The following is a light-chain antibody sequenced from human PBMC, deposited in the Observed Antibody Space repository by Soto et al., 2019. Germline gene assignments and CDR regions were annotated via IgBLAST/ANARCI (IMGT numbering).Light chain of an antibody. CDR2: GAS. J-gene: IGKJ1*01. CDR3: QQRSNWPWT. V-gene: IGKV3D-20*02. Sequence: ETVLTPSPGTLSLSPGERATLSCRASQSVSSSYLAWYQQKPGQAPRLLIYGASSRATGIPDRFSGSGSGTDYTLTITNLESEDFAVDCCQQRSNWPWTFGQGTKVDIK. CDR1: QSVSSSY.